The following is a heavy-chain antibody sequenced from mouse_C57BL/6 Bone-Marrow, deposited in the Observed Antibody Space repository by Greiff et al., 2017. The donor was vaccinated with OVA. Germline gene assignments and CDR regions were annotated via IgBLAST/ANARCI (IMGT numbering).Heavy chain of an antibody. V-gene: IGHV3-6*02. J-gene: IGHJ1*01. D-gene: IGHD2-1*01. CDR1: GYSITSGYY. CDR3: ASGNYWYFDV. CDR2: ISYYGSN. Sequence: EVKLMESGPGLVKPSQSLSLTCSVTGYSITSGYYWNWIRQFPGNKLEWMGYISYYGSNNYNPSLKNRISITRDTAKKQLFLKLNSVTTEDTATYYCASGNYWYFDVWGAGTTVTVSS.